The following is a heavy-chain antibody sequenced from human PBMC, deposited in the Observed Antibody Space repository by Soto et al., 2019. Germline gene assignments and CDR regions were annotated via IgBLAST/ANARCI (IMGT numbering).Heavy chain of an antibody. CDR3: ARGRYYDFWSGYYRTNAFDI. CDR1: GYTFTSYD. D-gene: IGHD3-3*01. CDR2: MNPNSGNT. Sequence: ASVKVSCKASGYTFTSYDINWVRQATGQGLEWMGWMNPNSGNTGYAQKFQGRVTMTRNTSISTAYMELSSLRSEDTAVYYCARGRYYDFWSGYYRTNAFDIRGQGTMVTVSS. V-gene: IGHV1-8*01. J-gene: IGHJ3*02.